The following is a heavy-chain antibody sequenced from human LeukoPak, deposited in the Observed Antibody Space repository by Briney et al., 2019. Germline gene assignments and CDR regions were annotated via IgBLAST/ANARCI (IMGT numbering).Heavy chain of an antibody. CDR3: ARGGALTSFDS. Sequence: ASVTVSCKAAGFSFSSYGFSWVRQAPGQGLEWMGWISAYNGKTNYAQKFQGRVTMTTDTSMTTVYMDLRSLISDDTAVYFCARGGALTSFDSWGQGTLITVSS. V-gene: IGHV1-18*01. CDR2: ISAYNGKT. D-gene: IGHD1-26*01. CDR1: GFSFSSYG. J-gene: IGHJ4*02.